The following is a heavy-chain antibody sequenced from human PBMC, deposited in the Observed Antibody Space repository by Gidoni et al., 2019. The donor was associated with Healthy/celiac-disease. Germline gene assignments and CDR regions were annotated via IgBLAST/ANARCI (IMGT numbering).Heavy chain of an antibody. CDR3: AKDISRGWYYFDY. CDR1: GFNFDDYA. CDR2: ISWNSGSI. Sequence: EVQLVESGGGLVQPGRSLRLSCAASGFNFDDYAIHCVRQAPGKGLEWVSGISWNSGSIGYADSVKGRFTISRDNAKNSLYLQMNSLRAEDTALYYCAKDISRGWYYFDYWGQGTLVTVSS. J-gene: IGHJ4*02. V-gene: IGHV3-9*01. D-gene: IGHD6-19*01.